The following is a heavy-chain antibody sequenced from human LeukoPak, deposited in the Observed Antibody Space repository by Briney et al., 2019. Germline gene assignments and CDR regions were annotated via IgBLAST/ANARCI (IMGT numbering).Heavy chain of an antibody. V-gene: IGHV3-7*01. CDR1: GFTFSSYW. Sequence: GGSLRLSCAASGFTFSSYWMSWVRQAPGKGLEWVANIKQDGSEKYYVDSVKGRFTISRDNAKNSLHLQMNSLRAEDTAVYYCARRIIGSGWYGADFDYWGQGTLVTVSS. D-gene: IGHD6-19*01. CDR3: ARRIIGSGWYGADFDY. CDR2: IKQDGSEK. J-gene: IGHJ4*02.